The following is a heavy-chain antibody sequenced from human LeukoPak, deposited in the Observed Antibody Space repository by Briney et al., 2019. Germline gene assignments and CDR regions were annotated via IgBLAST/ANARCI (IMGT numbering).Heavy chain of an antibody. CDR3: AREGEDTAMAPDY. Sequence: AASVKVSCKAFGYTFSRYYMHWVRQAPGQGLEWMGLINPSGGSASTAQRFQGRVTMTMTRDTSTSTVYMELSSLRSEDTAVYYCAREGEDTAMAPDYWGQGTLVTVSS. V-gene: IGHV1-46*01. CDR2: INPSGGSA. J-gene: IGHJ4*02. D-gene: IGHD5-18*01. CDR1: GYTFSRYY.